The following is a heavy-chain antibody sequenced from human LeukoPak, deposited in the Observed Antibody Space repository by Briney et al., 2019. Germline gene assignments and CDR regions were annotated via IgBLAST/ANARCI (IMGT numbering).Heavy chain of an antibody. Sequence: GGSLRLSCAASGFTFSSYAMHWVRQAPGKGLEYVSAISSNGGSTYYANSVKGRFTISRDNSKNTLYLQMGSLRAEDMAVYYCARVGAGAFGDYAAFGYWGQGTLVTVSS. V-gene: IGHV3-64*01. CDR1: GFTFSSYA. CDR2: ISSNGGST. CDR3: ARVGAGAFGDYAAFGY. J-gene: IGHJ4*02. D-gene: IGHD4-17*01.